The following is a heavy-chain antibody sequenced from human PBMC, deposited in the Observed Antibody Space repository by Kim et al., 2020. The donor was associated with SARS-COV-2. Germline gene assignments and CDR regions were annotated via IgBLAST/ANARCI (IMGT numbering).Heavy chain of an antibody. CDR1: GGSISSGGYY. Sequence: SETLSLTCTVSGGSISSGGYYWSWIRQHPGKGLEWIGYIYYSGSTYYNPSLKSRVTISVDTSKNQFSLKLSSVTAADTAVYYCACQRGSYSDSLTGPVSYYDYGMDVWGQGTTVTVSS. D-gene: IGHD3-9*01. CDR2: IYYSGST. V-gene: IGHV4-31*03. J-gene: IGHJ6*02. CDR3: ACQRGSYSDSLTGPVSYYDYGMDV.